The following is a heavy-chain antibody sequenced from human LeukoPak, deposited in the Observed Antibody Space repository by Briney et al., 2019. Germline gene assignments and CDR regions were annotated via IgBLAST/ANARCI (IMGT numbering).Heavy chain of an antibody. CDR3: ARDKGRTSPHWGMDV. CDR1: GYTFTCYY. D-gene: IGHD2-2*01. CDR2: INPSGGST. V-gene: IGHV1-46*01. J-gene: IGHJ6*04. Sequence: GASVKVSCKASGYTFTCYYLHWVRQAPGQGLEWMGIINPSGGSTSYAQKFQGRVTMTRDTSTSTVYMELSSLRSEDTAVYYCARDKGRTSPHWGMDVWGKGTTVTVSS.